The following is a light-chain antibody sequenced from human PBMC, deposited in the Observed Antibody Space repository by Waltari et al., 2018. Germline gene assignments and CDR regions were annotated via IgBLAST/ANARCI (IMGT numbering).Light chain of an antibody. CDR2: EVS. Sequence: QSALAQPASVSGSPGQSITISCTGTSSDVGGYDYVSWYQQPPGKAPKLIIYEVSKRPSGVSNRFSGSKSCNTASLTISGLQAEDEAAYYCSSYTTSSTLVFGGGTRLTVL. CDR3: SSYTTSSTLV. CDR1: SSDVGGYDY. J-gene: IGLJ2*01. V-gene: IGLV2-14*01.